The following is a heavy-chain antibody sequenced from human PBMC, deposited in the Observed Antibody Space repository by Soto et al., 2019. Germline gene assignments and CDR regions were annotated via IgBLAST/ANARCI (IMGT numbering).Heavy chain of an antibody. V-gene: IGHV1-69*06. CDR3: ARSYSFGGVISPTFDY. J-gene: IGHJ4*02. CDR1: GGTFSTHA. CDR2: INPTFGTT. Sequence: QEQLVQSGAEVKKPGSSVKVSCKASGGTFSTHAITWVRQAPGQGLEWMGGINPTFGTTNYAQKFQGRLTITADKSTTTAYMELSSLRSDDTAVYYCARSYSFGGVISPTFDYWGQGTLVTVSS. D-gene: IGHD3-16*02.